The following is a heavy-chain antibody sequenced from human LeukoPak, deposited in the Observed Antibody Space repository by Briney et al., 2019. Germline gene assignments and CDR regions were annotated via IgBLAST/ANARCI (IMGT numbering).Heavy chain of an antibody. Sequence: ASVKVSCKASGYTFTGYYMHWVRQAPGQGLEWMGWMNPNSGNTGYAQKFQGRVTMTRNTFISTAYMELSSLRSEDTAVYYCARGDPYSYGYDLSDYWGQGTLVTVSS. J-gene: IGHJ4*02. CDR1: GYTFTGYY. D-gene: IGHD5-18*01. V-gene: IGHV1-8*02. CDR3: ARGDPYSYGYDLSDY. CDR2: MNPNSGNT.